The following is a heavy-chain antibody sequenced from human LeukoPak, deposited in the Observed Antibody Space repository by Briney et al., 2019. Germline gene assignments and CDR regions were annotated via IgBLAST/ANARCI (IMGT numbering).Heavy chain of an antibody. Sequence: ASVTVSCKASGYTFIDHYMHWVRQAPGQELERMGWINPDSGDTKSAQNFPGRVTMTRDTSISTAYLELSSLTSDDTAVYYCARTRPGAVSFDNWGQGTLVTVSS. CDR2: INPDSGDT. CDR3: ARTRPGAVSFDN. V-gene: IGHV1-2*02. CDR1: GYTFIDHY. D-gene: IGHD2/OR15-2a*01. J-gene: IGHJ4*02.